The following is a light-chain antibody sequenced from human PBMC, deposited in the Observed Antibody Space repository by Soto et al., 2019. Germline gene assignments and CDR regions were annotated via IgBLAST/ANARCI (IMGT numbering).Light chain of an antibody. CDR3: ATWDDSLDCRL. V-gene: IGLV1-44*01. CDR1: SSNIGSNS. J-gene: IGLJ3*02. Sequence: QSVLTQPPSASGTPGQRVIISCSGSSSNIGSNSVSWYQQVPGTAPKLLVANNDQRPSGVPDRFSASKSVTSASLAISGLQSEDEADYYCATWDDSLDCRLFGGGTKLTVL. CDR2: NND.